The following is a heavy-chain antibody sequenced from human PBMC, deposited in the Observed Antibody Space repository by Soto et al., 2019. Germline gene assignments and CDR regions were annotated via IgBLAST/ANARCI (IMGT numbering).Heavy chain of an antibody. CDR1: GYTFTGYY. CDR2: INPNSGGT. J-gene: IGHJ6*02. V-gene: IGHV1-2*02. Sequence: QVQLVQSGAEVKKPGASVKVSCKASGYTFTGYYLHWVRQAPGQGLEWMGWINPNSGGTNYAQKFQGRVTLTSDTYISTAYTGLSRLRSDDTDVYYCANSRPGGMAVWCQGTTVSFSS. CDR3: ANSRPGGMAV.